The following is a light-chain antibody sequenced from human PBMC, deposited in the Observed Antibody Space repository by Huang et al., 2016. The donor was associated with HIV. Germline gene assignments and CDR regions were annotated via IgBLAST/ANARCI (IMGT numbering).Light chain of an antibody. Sequence: DIVMTQSPDSLAVSLGERATINCKSSQSVLYRSNNKNYLDWYQQKPGQPPKLLIYWASTRESGVPDRFTGRGSGTDFSLTISSLQAEDVAVYYCQQYDTSPWTFGQGTKVEIK. CDR2: WAS. CDR3: QQYDTSPWT. J-gene: IGKJ1*01. V-gene: IGKV4-1*01. CDR1: QSVLYRSNNKNY.